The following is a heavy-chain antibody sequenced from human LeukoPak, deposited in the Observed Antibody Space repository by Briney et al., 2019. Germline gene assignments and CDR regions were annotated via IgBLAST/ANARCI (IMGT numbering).Heavy chain of an antibody. D-gene: IGHD6-19*01. Sequence: GRSLRLSCAASGFTFSSYAMHWVRQAPGKGLEWVAVISYDGSNKYYADSVKGRFTTSRDNSKNTLYLQMNSLRAEDTAAYYCARDLTDSSGWYRFDYWGQGTLVTVSS. CDR3: ARDLTDSSGWYRFDY. CDR2: ISYDGSNK. V-gene: IGHV3-30-3*01. CDR1: GFTFSSYA. J-gene: IGHJ4*02.